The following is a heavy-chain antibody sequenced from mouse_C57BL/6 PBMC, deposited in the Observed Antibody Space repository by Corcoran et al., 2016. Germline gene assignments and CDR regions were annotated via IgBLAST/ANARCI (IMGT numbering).Heavy chain of an antibody. CDR2: INPNNGGT. CDR3: ARDGKLWSLDYAMVY. Sequence: EVQLQQSGPELVKPGASVKISCKASGYTFTDYYMNWVKQSHGKSLEWIGDINPNNGGTSYNQKFKGKATLTVDKSSSTAYMELRSLTSEDSAVYYCARDGKLWSLDYAMVYLGQLNSVTVS. D-gene: IGHD1-1*02. V-gene: IGHV1-26*01. CDR1: GYTFTDYY. J-gene: IGHJ4*01.